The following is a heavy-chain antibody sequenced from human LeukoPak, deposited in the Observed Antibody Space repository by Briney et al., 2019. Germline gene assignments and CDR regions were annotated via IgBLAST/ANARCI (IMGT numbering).Heavy chain of an antibody. Sequence: GASVKVSCKASGYTFTSYAMHWVRQAPGQRLEWMGWINAGNSNTKYSQKFQGRVTITRDTSASTAYMELSSLRSEDTAVYYCARDSLYSGYVQPHFDYWGQGTLVTVSS. D-gene: IGHD5-12*01. CDR3: ARDSLYSGYVQPHFDY. CDR2: INAGNSNT. CDR1: GYTFTSYA. J-gene: IGHJ4*02. V-gene: IGHV1-3*01.